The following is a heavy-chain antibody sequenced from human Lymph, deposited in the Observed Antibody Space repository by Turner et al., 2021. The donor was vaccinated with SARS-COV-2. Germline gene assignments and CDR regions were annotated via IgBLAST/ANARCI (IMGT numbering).Heavy chain of an antibody. CDR2: FDPEDGET. Sequence: QVQLVQSGAEVKKPGASVKVSCKVSGYTLTEVSMHWVRQAPGKGLEWMGGFDPEDGETIYAQKFQGRDTMTEDTSTDTAYMELSSLRSEDTAVYYCATGPYDFWSGPSPGYYGMDVWGQGTTVTVSS. CDR3: ATGPYDFWSGPSPGYYGMDV. CDR1: GYTLTEVS. D-gene: IGHD3-3*01. V-gene: IGHV1-24*01. J-gene: IGHJ6*02.